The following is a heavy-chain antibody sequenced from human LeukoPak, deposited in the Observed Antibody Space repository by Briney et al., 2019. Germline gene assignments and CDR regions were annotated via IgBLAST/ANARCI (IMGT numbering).Heavy chain of an antibody. D-gene: IGHD6-19*01. CDR1: GFTFSSYE. CDR2: ISSSGSTI. V-gene: IGHV3-48*03. J-gene: IGHJ4*02. CDR3: ARDTQYSSGWIEGYFDY. Sequence: GGSLRLSCAASGFTFSSYEMNWVRQAPGKGLEWVSYISSSGSTIYYADSVKGRFTISRDNAKNSLYLQMNSLRAEDTAVYYCARDTQYSSGWIEGYFDYWGQGTLVTVSS.